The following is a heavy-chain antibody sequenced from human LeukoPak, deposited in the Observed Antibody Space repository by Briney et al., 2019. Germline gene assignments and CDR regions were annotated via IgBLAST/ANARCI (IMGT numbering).Heavy chain of an antibody. CDR1: GGSISSYY. V-gene: IGHV4-59*01. CDR2: IYYSGST. J-gene: IGHJ4*02. CDR3: AGYDYGDLVCY. Sequence: SETLSLICTVSGGSISSYYWSWIRQPPGKGLEWIGYIYYSGSTNYNPSLKSRVTISVDTSKNQFSLKLSSVTAADTAVYYCAGYDYGDLVCYWGQGTLVTVSS. D-gene: IGHD4-17*01.